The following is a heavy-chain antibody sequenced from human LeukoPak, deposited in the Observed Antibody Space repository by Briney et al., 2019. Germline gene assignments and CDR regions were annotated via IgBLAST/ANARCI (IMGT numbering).Heavy chain of an antibody. Sequence: GGSLRLSCAASGITFSSYAMHWVRQAPGKGLEWVAVISYDGSNKYYADSVKGRFTISRDNSKNTLYLQMNSLRAEDTAVYYCARHARGYYDSSGYSPPHFDYWGQGTLVTVSS. D-gene: IGHD3-22*01. V-gene: IGHV3-30*04. J-gene: IGHJ4*02. CDR2: ISYDGSNK. CDR1: GITFSSYA. CDR3: ARHARGYYDSSGYSPPHFDY.